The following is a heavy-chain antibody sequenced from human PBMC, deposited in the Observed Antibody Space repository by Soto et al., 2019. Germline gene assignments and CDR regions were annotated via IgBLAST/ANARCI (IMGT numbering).Heavy chain of an antibody. D-gene: IGHD3-10*01. Sequence: QVQLQESGPGLVKPSETLSLTCTVSGGSISSYYWSWIRQPPGKGLEWIGYIYYSGSTNYNPSLKIRVTISVDTSKHQFSPNLNSMTAADTAVYYCARHNYGSGSTYFDYWGQGTLVTVSS. V-gene: IGHV4-59*08. CDR1: GGSISSYY. CDR3: ARHNYGSGSTYFDY. J-gene: IGHJ4*02. CDR2: IYYSGST.